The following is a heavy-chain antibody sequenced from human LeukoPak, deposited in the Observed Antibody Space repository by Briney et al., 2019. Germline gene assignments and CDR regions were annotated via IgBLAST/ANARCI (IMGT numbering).Heavy chain of an antibody. V-gene: IGHV1-2*02. D-gene: IGHD6-19*01. CDR3: ATALRLYSSGWYYFDY. CDR2: INPNSGGT. CDR1: GYTFTGYY. J-gene: IGHJ4*02. Sequence: RASVKVSCKASGYTFTGYYMHWVRQAPGQGLEWMGWINPNSGGTNYAQKFQGRVTMTEDTSTDTAYMELSSLRSEDTAVYYCATALRLYSSGWYYFDYWGQGTLVTVSS.